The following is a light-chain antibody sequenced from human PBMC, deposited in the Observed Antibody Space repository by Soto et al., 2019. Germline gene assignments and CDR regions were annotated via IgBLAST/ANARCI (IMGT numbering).Light chain of an antibody. V-gene: IGKV4-1*01. CDR2: WAS. Sequence: DIVMTQSPDSLSVALGERATINFNFSQIILYTSKNKNYLAWYQQKPGQPPKLLIYWASTRESGVPDRFGGSGSGTDFTLTISSLQAEDVAVYYCQQYYTTPWTFGQGTKVDI. CDR3: QQYYTTPWT. J-gene: IGKJ1*01. CDR1: QIILYTSKNKNY.